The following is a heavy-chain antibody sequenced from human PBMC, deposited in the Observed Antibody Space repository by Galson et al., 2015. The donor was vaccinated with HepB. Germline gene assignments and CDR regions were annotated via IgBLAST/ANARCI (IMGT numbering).Heavy chain of an antibody. J-gene: IGHJ6*02. CDR3: ARDKIVVVPAAHYYYYGMDV. V-gene: IGHV3-21*01. CDR1: GFTFSSYS. D-gene: IGHD2-2*01. CDR2: ISSSSSYI. Sequence: SLRLSCAASGFTFSSYSMNWVRQAPGKGLEWVSSISSSSSYIYYADSVKGRFAISRDNAKNSLYLQMNSLRAEDTAVYYCARDKIVVVPAAHYYYYGMDVWGQGTTVTVSS.